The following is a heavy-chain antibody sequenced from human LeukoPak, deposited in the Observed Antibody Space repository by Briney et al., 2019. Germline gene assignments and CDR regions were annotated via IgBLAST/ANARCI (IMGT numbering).Heavy chain of an antibody. V-gene: IGHV4-39*01. CDR3: AGVVVAARAFDI. D-gene: IGHD2-15*01. J-gene: IGHJ3*02. CDR2: IYYSGST. Sequence: PGGSLSLTCTVSGGSISSSSYYWGWIRQPPGKGLEWIGSIYYSGSTYYNPSLKSRVTISVDTSKNQLSLKLSSVTAADTAVYYCAGVVVAARAFDIWGQGTMVTVSS. CDR1: GGSISSSSYY.